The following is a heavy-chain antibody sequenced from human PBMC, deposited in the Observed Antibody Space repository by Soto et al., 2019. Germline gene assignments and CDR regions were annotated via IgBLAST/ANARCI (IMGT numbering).Heavy chain of an antibody. CDR3: ATFASGRSMDV. CDR1: GFTVSSNY. Sequence: GGSLRLSCAASGFTVSSNYMSWVRQAPGKGPEWVSGITGSGASTYYADSVKGRFTISRDNSKNTLYLQMNSLRAEDTAQYYCATFASGRSMDVWGQGTTVTVSS. J-gene: IGHJ6*02. D-gene: IGHD3-10*01. CDR2: ITGSGAST. V-gene: IGHV3-23*01.